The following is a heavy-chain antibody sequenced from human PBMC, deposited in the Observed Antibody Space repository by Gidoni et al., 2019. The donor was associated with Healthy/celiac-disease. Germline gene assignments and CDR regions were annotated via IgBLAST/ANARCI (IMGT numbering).Heavy chain of an antibody. CDR3: AREKDIYPGGLDY. CDR1: GFTFSSYA. V-gene: IGHV3-30-3*01. CDR2: ISYDGSNK. J-gene: IGHJ4*02. Sequence: STGGVVQPGRSLRLSCAASGFTFSSYAMHWVRQAPGKGLEWVAVISYDGSNKYYADSVKGRFTISRDNSKNTLYLQMNSLRAEDTAVYYCAREKDIYPGGLDYWGQGTLVTVSS. D-gene: IGHD2-15*01.